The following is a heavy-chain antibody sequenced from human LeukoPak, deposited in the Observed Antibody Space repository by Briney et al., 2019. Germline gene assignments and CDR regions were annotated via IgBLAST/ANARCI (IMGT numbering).Heavy chain of an antibody. V-gene: IGHV4-39*07. CDR2: IYYSGST. Sequence: SETLSLTCTVSGGSTSSTNYYWGWIRQPPGKGLEWIGSIYYSGSTYYNPSLKSRLTISLDTSKNQFSLRLSSVTAADTAFYYCARRYNWNDRWDWGQGTLVTVSP. CDR3: ARRYNWNDRWD. CDR1: GGSTSSTNYY. D-gene: IGHD1-1*01. J-gene: IGHJ4*02.